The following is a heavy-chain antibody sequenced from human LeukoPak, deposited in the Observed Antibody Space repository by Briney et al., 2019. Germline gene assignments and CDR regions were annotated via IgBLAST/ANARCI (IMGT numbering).Heavy chain of an antibody. CDR3: ARDPGYDFWSGYYSNWFDP. Sequence: ASVKVSCKASGYTFTGYYMHWVRQAPAQGLEWMGWIKANSGGTNYAQKLQGRVTMTTDTSTSTAYMELRSLRSDDTAVYYCARDPGYDFWSGYYSNWFDPWGQGTLVTVSS. V-gene: IGHV1-2*02. CDR1: GYTFTGYY. D-gene: IGHD3-3*01. CDR2: IKANSGGT. J-gene: IGHJ5*02.